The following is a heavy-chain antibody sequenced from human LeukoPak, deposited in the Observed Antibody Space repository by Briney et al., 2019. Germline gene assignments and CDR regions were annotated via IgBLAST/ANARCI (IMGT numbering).Heavy chain of an antibody. CDR2: IIPIFGTA. CDR1: GGTFSSYA. Sequence: SVKVSCKASGGTFSSYAISWVRQAPGQGLAWMGGIIPIFGTANYAQKFQGRVTITTDESTSTAYMELSSLRSEDTAAYYCARAPVVPAAIEDYYYYYMDVWGKGTTVTVSS. D-gene: IGHD2-2*01. CDR3: ARAPVVPAAIEDYYYYYMDV. J-gene: IGHJ6*03. V-gene: IGHV1-69*05.